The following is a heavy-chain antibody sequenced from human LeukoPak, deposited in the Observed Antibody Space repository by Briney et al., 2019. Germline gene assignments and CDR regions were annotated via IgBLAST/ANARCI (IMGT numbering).Heavy chain of an antibody. Sequence: PSETLSLTCSVSGGSIRSYYWSWIRQPPGKRLEWIGYIYYTGSTNYNPSLKSRVTVSIDTSKNQFSLKLSSVTAADTAVYYCARVRQWLVLSYFDYWGQGTLVTVSS. V-gene: IGHV4-59*12. J-gene: IGHJ4*02. D-gene: IGHD6-19*01. CDR1: GGSIRSYY. CDR2: IYYTGST. CDR3: ARVRQWLVLSYFDY.